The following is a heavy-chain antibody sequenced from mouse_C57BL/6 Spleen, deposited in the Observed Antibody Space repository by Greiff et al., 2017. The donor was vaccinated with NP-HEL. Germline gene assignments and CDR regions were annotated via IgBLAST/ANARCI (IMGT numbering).Heavy chain of an antibody. J-gene: IGHJ4*01. D-gene: IGHD2-1*01. CDR1: VSSFRRSW. CDR2: IYPVSLSP. CDR3: ARGDYCICNGMDY. V-gene: IGHV1-80*01. Sequence: VQLQQSGAELVTPSSSFPLSFVSSVSSFRRSWMTWVTPRPGKGLEWLGQIYPVSLSPRTNEEFKGKATLTADKSSSTAYMQLSSLTSEDSAVYFCARGDYCICNGMDYWGQGTSVTVSS.